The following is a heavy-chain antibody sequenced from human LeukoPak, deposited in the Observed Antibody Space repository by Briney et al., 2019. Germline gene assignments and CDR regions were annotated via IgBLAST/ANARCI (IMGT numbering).Heavy chain of an antibody. Sequence: ASVKVSCKASGYTFTGYYMHWVRQAPGQGLEWMGWINPNSGGTNYAQKFQGRVTMTRDTSISTAYMELSRLRSDDTAVYYCARVAESYYYDSSGYYSFDYWGQGTLVTVSS. CDR2: INPNSGGT. CDR3: ARVAESYYYDSSGYYSFDY. D-gene: IGHD3-22*01. CDR1: GYTFTGYY. J-gene: IGHJ4*02. V-gene: IGHV1-2*02.